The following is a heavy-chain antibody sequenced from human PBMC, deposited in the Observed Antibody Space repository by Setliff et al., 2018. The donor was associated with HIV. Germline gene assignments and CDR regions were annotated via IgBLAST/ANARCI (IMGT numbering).Heavy chain of an antibody. Sequence: AASVKVSCKASGYPFTSYGLCWVRQAPGQGLEWMGWISPYNGDTYYGEKFQGRVTMTTDTSTSTASMELTSLRSDDTAVYYCARMNAYYNVWRSTYYFDYWGQGTLVTVSS. V-gene: IGHV1-18*01. CDR1: GYPFTSYG. CDR2: ISPYNGDT. CDR3: ARMNAYYNVWRSTYYFDY. J-gene: IGHJ4*02. D-gene: IGHD3-3*01.